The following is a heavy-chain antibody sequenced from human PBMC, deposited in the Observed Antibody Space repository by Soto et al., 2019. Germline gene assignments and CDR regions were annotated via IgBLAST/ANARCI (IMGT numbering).Heavy chain of an antibody. D-gene: IGHD3-10*01. Sequence: QVQLVESGGGVVQPGRSPRLSCAASGFTFSSYAMHWVRQAPGKGLEWVAVISYDGSNKYYADSVKGRFTISRDNSKNTLYLQMNSLRAEDTAVYYCARGGLWFDPRGPDYWGQGTLVTVSS. CDR2: ISYDGSNK. V-gene: IGHV3-30-3*01. CDR1: GFTFSSYA. CDR3: ARGGLWFDPRGPDY. J-gene: IGHJ4*02.